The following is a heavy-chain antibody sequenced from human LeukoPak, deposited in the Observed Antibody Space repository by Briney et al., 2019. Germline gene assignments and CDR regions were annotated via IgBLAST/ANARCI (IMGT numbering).Heavy chain of an antibody. V-gene: IGHV3-21*06. D-gene: IGHD4/OR15-4a*01. CDR1: GFTFSSYS. J-gene: IGHJ4*02. Sequence: GGSLRLSCAASGFTFSSYSMNWVRQAPGKGLEWVSSISSSSSYIYYADTVKGRFTISRDNAKNSLYLQMKSLGAEDTAVYYCARDEPGMTMTDYWGQGTLVTVSS. CDR3: ARDEPGMTMTDY. CDR2: ISSSSSYI.